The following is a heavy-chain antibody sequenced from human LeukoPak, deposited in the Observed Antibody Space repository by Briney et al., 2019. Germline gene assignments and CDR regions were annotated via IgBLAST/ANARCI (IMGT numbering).Heavy chain of an antibody. CDR3: ARDSGPSLSALDY. CDR2: IWYDGSNK. J-gene: IGHJ4*02. CDR1: GFTFSSYG. Sequence: PGTSLRLSCAASGFTFSSYGMHWVRQAPGKGLEWVAVIWYDGSNKYYADSVKGRFTISRDNSKNTLYLQMNSLRAEDTAVYYCARDSGPSLSALDYWGQGTLVTVSS. V-gene: IGHV3-33*01.